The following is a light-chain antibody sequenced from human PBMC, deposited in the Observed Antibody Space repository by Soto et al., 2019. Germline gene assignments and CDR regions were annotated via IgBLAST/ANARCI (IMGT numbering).Light chain of an antibody. J-gene: IGKJ4*01. CDR3: MEALHTPLS. CDR2: LGS. V-gene: IGKV2-28*01. Sequence: DIVMTQSPLSLPVTPGEPASISCRSSQSLLHSNGYNYLDWYLQKPGQSPQLLIYLGSNRASGVSVRFSGSGSGTDFTLKISRVEAEDVGVYYCMEALHTPLSFGGGTKVEIK. CDR1: QSLLHSNGYNY.